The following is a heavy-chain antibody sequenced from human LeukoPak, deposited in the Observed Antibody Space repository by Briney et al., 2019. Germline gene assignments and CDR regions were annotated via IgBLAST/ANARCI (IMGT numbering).Heavy chain of an antibody. CDR1: GFTFRSYA. CDR2: ISGSGTNT. CDR3: ARVQREYYYDSSGIMGN. V-gene: IGHV3-23*01. J-gene: IGHJ4*02. Sequence: GGSLRLSCAASGFTFRSYAMNWVRQAPGKGLEWVSVISGSGTNTYYADSVKGRFTISRDNSKNTLYLQMNSLRVEDTAVYYCARVQREYYYDSSGIMGNWGQGTLVTVSS. D-gene: IGHD3-22*01.